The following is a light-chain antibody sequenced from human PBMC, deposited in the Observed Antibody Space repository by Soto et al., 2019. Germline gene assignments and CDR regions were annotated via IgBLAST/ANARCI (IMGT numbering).Light chain of an antibody. CDR3: QQYNSYSRT. CDR2: EAS. Sequence: IKMNKSPSTLSASVGDRVTITCRASQRITSWLAWYQQKPGKAPKLLVYEASSLESGVPSRFSGSQSGTEFILTISSLQPDDFATYFCQQYNSYSRTFGQGTKVDI. V-gene: IGKV1-5*03. J-gene: IGKJ1*01. CDR1: QRITSW.